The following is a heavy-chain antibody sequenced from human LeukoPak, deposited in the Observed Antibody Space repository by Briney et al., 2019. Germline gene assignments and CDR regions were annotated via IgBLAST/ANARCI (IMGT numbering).Heavy chain of an antibody. J-gene: IGHJ5*02. Sequence: PGGSLRLSCAASRFTFRNYSMNWVRQAPGKGLEWVSYISSSSRTIYYADSVKGRFTISRDNAKNSLYLQMNSLRAEDTAVYYCARVSRYYHRTTPFDPWGQGTLVTVSS. CDR3: ARVSRYYHRTTPFDP. D-gene: IGHD2-8*01. CDR1: RFTFRNYS. CDR2: ISSSSRTI. V-gene: IGHV3-48*01.